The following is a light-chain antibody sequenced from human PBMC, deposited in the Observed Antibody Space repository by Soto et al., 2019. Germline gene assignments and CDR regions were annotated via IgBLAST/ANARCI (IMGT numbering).Light chain of an antibody. V-gene: IGKV3-15*01. J-gene: IGKJ1*01. CDR1: QSVSTD. CDR2: GAS. Sequence: EVVLTQSPATLSVSLDQRATLSCXXSQSVSTDLAWYQQKPGQAPRLLIFGASTRATGIPARFSGSGSGTEFILTISSLQSEDSAVYYCHQYNYWPPETFGQGTKVDIK. CDR3: HQYNYWPPET.